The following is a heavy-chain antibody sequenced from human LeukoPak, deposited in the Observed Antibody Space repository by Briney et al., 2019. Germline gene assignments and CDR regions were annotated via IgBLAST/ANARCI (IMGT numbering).Heavy chain of an antibody. J-gene: IGHJ5*02. Sequence: SVKVSCKASGGTFSSYAISWVRQAPGQGLEWMGGIIPIFGTANYAQKFQGRVTITTDESTSTAYMELSSLRSEDTAVYYCGRDEDGVGWFDPWGQGTLVTVSS. CDR2: IIPIFGTA. D-gene: IGHD2-2*01. CDR3: GRDEDGVGWFDP. V-gene: IGHV1-69*05. CDR1: GGTFSSYA.